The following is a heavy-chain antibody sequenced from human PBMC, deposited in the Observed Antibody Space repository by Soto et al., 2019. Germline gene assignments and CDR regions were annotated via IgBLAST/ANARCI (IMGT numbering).Heavy chain of an antibody. Sequence: QLQLQESGPGLVKPSETLSLTCIVSGGSITRNNHYWGWIRQSPGKGLEWIGSILYSGSTNYNPSPKSRVTLSVETSKNQFSLKMSSVTAADTALYYCARLGSSGWYQGSCFDYWGQGTLVTVSS. D-gene: IGHD6-19*01. V-gene: IGHV4-39*01. CDR1: GGSITRNNHY. CDR3: ARLGSSGWYQGSCFDY. CDR2: ILYSGST. J-gene: IGHJ4*02.